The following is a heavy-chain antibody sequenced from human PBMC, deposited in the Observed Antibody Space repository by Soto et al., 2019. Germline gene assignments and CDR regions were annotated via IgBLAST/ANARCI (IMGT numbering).Heavy chain of an antibody. CDR3: AREAPISIAAAGSFDY. V-gene: IGHV1-46*01. J-gene: IGHJ4*02. CDR2: INPSGGST. D-gene: IGHD6-13*01. Sequence: ASVKVSCKASGGTFSSYAISWVRQAPGQGLEWMGIINPSGGSTSYAQKFQGRVTMTRDTSTSTVYMELSSLRSEDTAVYYCAREAPISIAAAGSFDYWGQGTLVTVSS. CDR1: GGTFSSYA.